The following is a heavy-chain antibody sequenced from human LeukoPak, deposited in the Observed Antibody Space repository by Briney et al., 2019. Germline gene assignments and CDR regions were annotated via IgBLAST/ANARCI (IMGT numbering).Heavy chain of an antibody. Sequence: GGSLRLSCVASGFPFSSYWMTWVRQAPGKGLEWVSNIKQDGSKKSYVDSVKGRFTISRDNVKNTLFLQMNSLGAEDTALYYCARGWNTTPRSGFDIWGLGTMVTVSS. CDR1: GFPFSSYW. CDR2: IKQDGSKK. CDR3: ARGWNTTPRSGFDI. D-gene: IGHD1/OR15-1a*01. V-gene: IGHV3-7*01. J-gene: IGHJ3*02.